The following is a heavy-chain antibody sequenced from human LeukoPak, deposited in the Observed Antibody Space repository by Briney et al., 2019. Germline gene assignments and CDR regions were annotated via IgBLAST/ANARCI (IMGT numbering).Heavy chain of an antibody. V-gene: IGHV3-48*03. CDR1: GFTFSTYE. D-gene: IGHD1/OR15-1a*01. Sequence: GGSLRLSCAASGFTFSTYEMNWVRHGPGKGLKWLSYIIGGGTTTQYADPGRDRFTISRDNDKNSLYLQMNSLTADDTAVYYCVRDRGGTYSGDNLFDPWGQGTLVTVSS. CDR2: IIGGGTTT. CDR3: VRDRGGTYSGDNLFDP. J-gene: IGHJ5*02.